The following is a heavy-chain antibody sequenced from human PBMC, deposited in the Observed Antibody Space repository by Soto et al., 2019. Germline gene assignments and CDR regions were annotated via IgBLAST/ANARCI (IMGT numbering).Heavy chain of an antibody. V-gene: IGHV4-4*02. CDR1: GDSISSRNW. CDR2: IHHSGST. Sequence: QVQLQESGPGLVKPSETLSLTCAVSGDSISSRNWWSWVRQTPGKGLEHIGEIHHSGSTNYNPSLKSRVTMSVDKSKNQFSLNLNSVTAADTAIYYCARRKLEMMYVGWFDPWGQGTLVTVSS. D-gene: IGHD2-8*01. J-gene: IGHJ5*02. CDR3: ARRKLEMMYVGWFDP.